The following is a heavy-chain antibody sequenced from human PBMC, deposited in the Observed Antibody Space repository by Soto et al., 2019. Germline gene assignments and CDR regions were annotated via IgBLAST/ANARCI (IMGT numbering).Heavy chain of an antibody. J-gene: IGHJ6*02. CDR2: IFFSGNT. V-gene: IGHV4-31*01. Sequence: SQTMSLTRPVSARSLLISAHWWPRPRQNPGKGLEWIGRIFFSGNTHNNPALKSPLTFSLATSKNPFSLKLASVSAADSAIYYGAIDNYGCGLDVWGPGTPVTVSS. CDR1: ARSLLISAHW. D-gene: IGHD4-17*01. CDR3: AIDNYGCGLDV.